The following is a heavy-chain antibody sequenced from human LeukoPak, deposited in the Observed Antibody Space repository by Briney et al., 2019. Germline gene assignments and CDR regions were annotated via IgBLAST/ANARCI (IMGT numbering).Heavy chain of an antibody. J-gene: IGHJ5*02. CDR3: ATDGAGFDT. Sequence: GGSLRLSCAASGFSFSGYVMSWVRQAPGKGLEWVSAVGTSGDNTHYADSVKGRFTISRDNAKKSLYLEMNNLRAEDTAVYYCATDGAGFDTWGQGVLVTVSS. CDR2: VGTSGDNT. V-gene: IGHV3-23*01. CDR1: GFSFSGYV.